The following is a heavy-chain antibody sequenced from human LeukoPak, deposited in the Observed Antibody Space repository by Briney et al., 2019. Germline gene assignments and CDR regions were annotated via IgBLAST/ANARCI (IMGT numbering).Heavy chain of an antibody. CDR3: VALIRGLGY. D-gene: IGHD3-10*01. V-gene: IGHV3-72*01. Sequence: GGSLGLSCAASGFTFSDHYMDWVRQAPGKGLDWIGRSRNRAHSYSTEYAASVKGRFTVSRADSENSLYLQMNSLKTDDTAVYYCVALIRGLGYWGQGTLVTVSS. CDR1: GFTFSDHY. J-gene: IGHJ4*02. CDR2: SRNRAHSYST.